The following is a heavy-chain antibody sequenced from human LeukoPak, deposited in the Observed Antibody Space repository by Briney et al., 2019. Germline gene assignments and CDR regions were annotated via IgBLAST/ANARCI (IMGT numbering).Heavy chain of an antibody. Sequence: GGSLRLSCAASGFTFSSYGMNWVRQAPGKGLEWVSSISSSSYIYYADSVKGRFTISRDNAKNSLYLQMNSLRAEDSAVYYCARHSGYGAFDYWGQGTLVTVSS. CDR2: ISSSSYI. CDR3: ARHSGYGAFDY. CDR1: GFTFSSYG. V-gene: IGHV3-21*01. J-gene: IGHJ4*02. D-gene: IGHD5-12*01.